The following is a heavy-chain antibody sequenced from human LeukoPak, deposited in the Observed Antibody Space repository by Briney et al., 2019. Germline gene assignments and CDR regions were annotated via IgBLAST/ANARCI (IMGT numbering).Heavy chain of an antibody. J-gene: IGHJ5*02. CDR1: GGSISSSNW. CDR3: ASHEGMAAAYWFDP. V-gene: IGHV4-4*02. Sequence: SGTLSLTCAVPGGSISSSNWWSWVRQPPGKGLEWIGEIYHSGSTNYNPSLKSRVTISVDKSKNQFSLKLSSVTAADTAVYYCASHEGMAAAYWFDPWGQGTLVTVSS. D-gene: IGHD6-13*01. CDR2: IYHSGST.